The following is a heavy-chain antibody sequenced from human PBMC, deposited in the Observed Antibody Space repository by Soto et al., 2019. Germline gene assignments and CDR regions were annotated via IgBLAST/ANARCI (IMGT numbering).Heavy chain of an antibody. CDR3: ATLPYGAYYCGMDV. V-gene: IGHV3-15*01. CDR2: SKRKTDGGTT. CDR1: GLAVSDAW. J-gene: IGHJ6*02. Sequence: GGSLRRAWASFGLAVSDAWMNLDRPAPGKGVEWLGHSKRKTDGGTTDCAAPVKGRYSISRDDSKNTLYLQMNSLKTEVSAVYYCATLPYGAYYCGMDVWGQGTTVTVSS. D-gene: IGHD3-10*01.